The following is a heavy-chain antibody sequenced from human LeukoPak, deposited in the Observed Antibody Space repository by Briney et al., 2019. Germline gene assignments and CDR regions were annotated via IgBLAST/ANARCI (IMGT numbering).Heavy chain of an antibody. CDR2: IYYSGST. Sequence: SETLSLTCTVSGGSISSSSYYWGWICQPPGKGLEWIGSIYYSGSTYYNPSLKSRVTISVDTSKNQFSLKLSSVTAADTAVYYCARGATLSAYYYDSSGYHFDYWGQGTLVTVSS. J-gene: IGHJ4*02. CDR1: GGSISSSSYY. CDR3: ARGATLSAYYYDSSGYHFDY. D-gene: IGHD3-22*01. V-gene: IGHV4-39*07.